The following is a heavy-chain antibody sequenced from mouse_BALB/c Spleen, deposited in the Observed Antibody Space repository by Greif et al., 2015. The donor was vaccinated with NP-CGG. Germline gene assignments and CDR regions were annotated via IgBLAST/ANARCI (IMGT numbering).Heavy chain of an antibody. CDR3: ARYGNYVYFDV. D-gene: IGHD2-1*01. Sequence: EVKVVDSGAELVKPGASVKLSCTASGFNIKDTYMHWVKQRPEQGLEWIGRIDPANGNTKYDPKFQGKATITADTSSNTAYLQLSSLTSEDTAVYYCARYGNYVYFDVWGAGTTVTVSS. CDR1: GFNIKDTY. CDR2: IDPANGNT. V-gene: IGHV14-3*02. J-gene: IGHJ1*01.